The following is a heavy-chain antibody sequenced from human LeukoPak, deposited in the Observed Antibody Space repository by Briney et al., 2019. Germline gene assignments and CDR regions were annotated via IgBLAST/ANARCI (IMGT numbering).Heavy chain of an antibody. CDR3: ASEISGSYWDY. J-gene: IGHJ4*02. CDR2: IYHSGST. CDR1: GYSISSGYY. Sequence: SETLSLTCTVSGYSISSGYYWGWIRQPPGKGLEWIGSIYHSGSTYYNPSLKSRVTISVDTSKNQFSLKLSSVTAADTAVYYCASEISGSYWDYWGQGTLVTVSS. V-gene: IGHV4-38-2*02. D-gene: IGHD1-26*01.